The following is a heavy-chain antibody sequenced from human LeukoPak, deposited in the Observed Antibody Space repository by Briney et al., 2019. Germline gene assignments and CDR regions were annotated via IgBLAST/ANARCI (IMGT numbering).Heavy chain of an antibody. CDR2: IIPIFGTA. V-gene: IGHV1-69*05. CDR3: ASNDYGGNSGNYYCYMDV. Sequence: ASVKVSCKASGGTFSSYAISWVRQAPGKGLEWMGGIIPIFGTANYAQKFQGRVTITTDESTSTAYMELSSLRSEDTAVYYCASNDYGGNSGNYYCYMDVWGKGTTVTVSS. J-gene: IGHJ6*03. D-gene: IGHD4-23*01. CDR1: GGTFSSYA.